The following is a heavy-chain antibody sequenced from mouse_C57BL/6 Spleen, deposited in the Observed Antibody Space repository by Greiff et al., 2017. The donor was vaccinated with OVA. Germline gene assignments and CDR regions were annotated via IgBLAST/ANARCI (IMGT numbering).Heavy chain of an antibody. J-gene: IGHJ2*01. V-gene: IGHV1-50*01. CDR3: ARTSSSSLFDY. CDR1: GYTFTSYW. Sequence: QVHVKQPGAELVKPGASVKLSCKASGYTFTSYWMQWVKQRPGQGLEWIGEIDPSDSYTNYNQKFKGKATLTVDTSSSTAYMQLSSLTSEDSAVYYCARTSSSSLFDYWGQGTTLTVSS. D-gene: IGHD1-1*01. CDR2: IDPSDSYT.